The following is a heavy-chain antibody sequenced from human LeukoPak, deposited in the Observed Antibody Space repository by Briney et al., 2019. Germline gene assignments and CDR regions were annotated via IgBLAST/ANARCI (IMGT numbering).Heavy chain of an antibody. CDR2: ISYDGSNK. V-gene: IGHV3-30*04. Sequence: PGRSLRLSCAASGFTFSSYAMHWVRQAPGKRLEWVAVISYDGSNKYYADSVKGRFTISRDNSKNTLYLQMNSLRAEDTAVYYCAGGYSYGYLKQFDYWGQGTLVTVSS. CDR3: AGGYSYGYLKQFDY. CDR1: GFTFSSYA. D-gene: IGHD5-18*01. J-gene: IGHJ4*02.